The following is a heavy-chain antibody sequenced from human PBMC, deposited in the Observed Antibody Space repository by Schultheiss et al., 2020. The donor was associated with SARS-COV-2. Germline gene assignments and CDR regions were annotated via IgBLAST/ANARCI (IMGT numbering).Heavy chain of an antibody. Sequence: GGSLRLSCATSGFTFSSYAISWVRQAPGKGLEWVSAISGSGGSTYYADSVKGRFTISRDNSKNTLYLQMNSLRAEDTAVYYCARDHRFGTSCYPFDYWGQGTLVTVSS. CDR2: ISGSGGST. D-gene: IGHD2-2*01. CDR3: ARDHRFGTSCYPFDY. CDR1: GFTFSSYA. V-gene: IGHV3-23*01. J-gene: IGHJ4*02.